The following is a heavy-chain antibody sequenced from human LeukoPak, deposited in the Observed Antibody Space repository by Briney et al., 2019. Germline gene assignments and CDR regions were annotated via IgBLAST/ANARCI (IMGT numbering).Heavy chain of an antibody. J-gene: IGHJ4*02. CDR1: GFTFSSYS. V-gene: IGHV3-21*01. D-gene: IGHD4-17*01. CDR2: ISSSSSYI. Sequence: PGGSLRLSCAASGFTFSSYSMNWVRQAPGKGLEWVSSISSSSSYIYYADSVKGRFTISRDNAKNSLYLQMNSLRAEDTAVYYCARDLGDYADLTFAYWGQGTLVTVSS. CDR3: ARDLGDYADLTFAY.